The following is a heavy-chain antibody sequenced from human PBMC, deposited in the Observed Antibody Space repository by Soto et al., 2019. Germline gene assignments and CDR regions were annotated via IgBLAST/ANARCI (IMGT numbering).Heavy chain of an antibody. V-gene: IGHV5-51*01. D-gene: IGHD5-12*01. Sequence: KGAEYNCVSYGIGWVRQMPGKGLEWMGIIYPGDSDTRYSPSFQGQVTISADKSISTAYLQWSSLKASDTAMYYCARLDGYIYTFDYWGQGTLVTVSS. CDR2: IYPGDSDT. CDR1: EYNCVSYG. J-gene: IGHJ4*02. CDR3: ARLDGYIYTFDY.